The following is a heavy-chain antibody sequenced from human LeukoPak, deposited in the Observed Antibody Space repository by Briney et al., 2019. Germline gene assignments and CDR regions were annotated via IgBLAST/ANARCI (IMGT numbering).Heavy chain of an antibody. CDR1: GFTFSSYA. Sequence: PGGSLRLSCAASGFTFSSYAMSWVRQAPGKGLEWVANIKQDGSEKYYVDSVKGRFTISRDNAKNSLYLQMNSLRAEDTAVYYCASGRTPRGYSYGYGYWGQGTLVTVSS. CDR3: ASGRTPRGYSYGYGY. CDR2: IKQDGSEK. J-gene: IGHJ4*02. V-gene: IGHV3-7*01. D-gene: IGHD5-18*01.